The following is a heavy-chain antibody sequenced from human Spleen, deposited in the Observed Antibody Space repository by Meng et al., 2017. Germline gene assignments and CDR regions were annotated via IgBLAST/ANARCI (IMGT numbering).Heavy chain of an antibody. D-gene: IGHD1-1*01. CDR3: ARDVGDTTDFYYGLDV. CDR1: GYSISSGYF. CDR2: IYYSGST. J-gene: IGHJ6*02. Sequence: SETLSLTCTVSGYSISSGYFWVWIRQSPGKGLEWIGHIYYSGSTNYNPSLKSRVTISVDTSKNQFSLKLSSVTAADTAVYYCARDVGDTTDFYYGLDVWGQGTTVTVSS. V-gene: IGHV4-61*01.